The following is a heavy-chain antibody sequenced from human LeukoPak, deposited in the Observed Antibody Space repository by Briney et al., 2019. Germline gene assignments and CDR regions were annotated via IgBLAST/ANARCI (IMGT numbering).Heavy chain of an antibody. CDR1: GVSISTSDW. V-gene: IGHV4-4*02. CDR3: ARAFRGTAMDLTPS. D-gene: IGHD5-18*01. J-gene: IGHJ5*02. CDR2: IYHTGSI. Sequence: SGTLSLTCVVSGVSISTSDWWSWVRQPPGKGLEWIGEIYHTGSINYNPSLKSRVTISVDTSKNQFSLKLSSVTAADTAVYYCARAFRGTAMDLTPSWGQGTLVTVSS.